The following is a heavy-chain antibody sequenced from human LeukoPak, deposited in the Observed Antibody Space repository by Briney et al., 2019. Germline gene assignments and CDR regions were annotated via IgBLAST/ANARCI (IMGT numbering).Heavy chain of an antibody. CDR3: ARDFDRYYFDY. Sequence: GGSLRLSCAASGFTFRTYWMRWVRHAPGKGLMWVSRINTGGSSTSYADSVKGRFTISRDNAKNTLYLQMNSLRAEDTAMYYCARDFDRYYFDYWGQGTLVTVSS. CDR2: INTGGSST. D-gene: IGHD3-9*01. J-gene: IGHJ4*02. V-gene: IGHV3-74*01. CDR1: GFTFRTYW.